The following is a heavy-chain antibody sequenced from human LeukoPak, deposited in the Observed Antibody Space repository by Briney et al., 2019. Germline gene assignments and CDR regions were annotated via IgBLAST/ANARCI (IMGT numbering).Heavy chain of an antibody. J-gene: IGHJ4*02. D-gene: IGHD6-13*01. Sequence: ASVKVSCKASGYPFTSYGITWVRQAPGQGLEWMGWISAYSGNAHYAQNLQDRVTMATDTSMRTAYMELRSLRSDDTAMYYCARGVGGGSWLDYWGQGTLVTVSS. CDR3: ARGVGGGSWLDY. V-gene: IGHV1-18*01. CDR1: GYPFTSYG. CDR2: ISAYSGNA.